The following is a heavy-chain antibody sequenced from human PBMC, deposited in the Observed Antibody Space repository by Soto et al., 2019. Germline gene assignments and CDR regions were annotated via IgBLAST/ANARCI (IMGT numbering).Heavy chain of an antibody. V-gene: IGHV1-18*01. J-gene: IGHJ3*02. Sequence: ASVKVSCKASRYTFTTYGFSWVRQAPGQGLEWMGWISAHNDNARYAQKLQGRVTMTTDTSTSTAYMELRSLRSDDTAMYYCARDWGCSGGSCFDTFGIWGQGTMVTGSS. CDR2: ISAHNDNA. CDR3: ARDWGCSGGSCFDTFGI. D-gene: IGHD2-15*01. CDR1: RYTFTTYG.